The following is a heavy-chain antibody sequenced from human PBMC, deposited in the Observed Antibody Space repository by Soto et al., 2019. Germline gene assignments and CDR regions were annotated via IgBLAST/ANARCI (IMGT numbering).Heavy chain of an antibody. CDR2: INGGNGNT. J-gene: IGHJ6*02. CDR3: ARGYQPVDV. D-gene: IGHD2-2*01. Sequence: QVQLVQSGAEVKKPGASVKVSCKASGYTFTSYAMHLMRQAPRQRLEWMGWINGGNGNTKYSQKFQGRVTITRDTSASTAYMELSSLRSEDTAVYYCARGYQPVDVWGQGTTVTVSS. CDR1: GYTFTSYA. V-gene: IGHV1-3*01.